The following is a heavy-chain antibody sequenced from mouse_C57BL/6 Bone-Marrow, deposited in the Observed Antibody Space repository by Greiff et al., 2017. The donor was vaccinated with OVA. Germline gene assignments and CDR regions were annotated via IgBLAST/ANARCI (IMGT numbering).Heavy chain of an antibody. CDR1: GFNIKDDY. Sequence: EVKLMESGAELVRPGASVKLSCTASGFNIKDDYMHWVKQRPEQGLEWIGWIDPENGDTEYASKFQGKATITADTSSNTAYLQLSSLTSEDTAVXYRSTAYDYGPSWFSYWGQGTLVTVSA. CDR3: STAYDYGPSWFSY. J-gene: IGHJ3*01. V-gene: IGHV14-4*01. CDR2: IDPENGDT. D-gene: IGHD2-4*01.